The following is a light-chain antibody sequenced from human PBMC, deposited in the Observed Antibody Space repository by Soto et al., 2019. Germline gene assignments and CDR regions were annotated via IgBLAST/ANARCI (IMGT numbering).Light chain of an antibody. CDR1: QGISTY. V-gene: IGKV1-9*01. Sequence: DTQLTQSPSFLSASVGDRVTITCRASQGISTYLAWYQQKPGKAPKLLIFDASTLENGVPARFSGSRSGPEFSLTISSLQPDDFATYYCQQYYSYWTFGQGTKVDI. CDR3: QQYYSYWT. CDR2: DAS. J-gene: IGKJ1*01.